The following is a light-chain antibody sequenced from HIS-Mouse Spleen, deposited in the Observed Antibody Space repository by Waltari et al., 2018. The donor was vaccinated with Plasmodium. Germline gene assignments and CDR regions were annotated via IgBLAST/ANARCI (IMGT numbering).Light chain of an antibody. CDR3: CSYAGSSTYV. CDR2: EGS. Sequence: QSALTQPASVSGSPGQSITLSCTGTRSDVGGYNLVSWYQQHPGKAPKLMIYEGSKRPSGVSNRFSGSKSGNTASLTISGLQAEDEADYYCCSYAGSSTYVFGTGTKVTVL. V-gene: IGLV2-23*01. J-gene: IGLJ1*01. CDR1: RSDVGGYNL.